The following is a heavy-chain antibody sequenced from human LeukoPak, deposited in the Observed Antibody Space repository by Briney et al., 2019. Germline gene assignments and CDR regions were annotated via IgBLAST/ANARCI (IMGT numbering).Heavy chain of an antibody. CDR2: MYSVGST. CDR1: GFTISANF. D-gene: IGHD6-13*01. V-gene: IGHV3-66*01. J-gene: IGHJ4*02. CDR3: ARDLSGYSFGFGGDL. Sequence: GGSLRLSCAASGFTISANFMSWVRQAPGKGLEWVSVMYSVGSTFYADSVKGRSTISRDGYKNTLDLQMDSLRVDDTAVYYCARDLSGYSFGFGGDLWGQGTLVTVSS.